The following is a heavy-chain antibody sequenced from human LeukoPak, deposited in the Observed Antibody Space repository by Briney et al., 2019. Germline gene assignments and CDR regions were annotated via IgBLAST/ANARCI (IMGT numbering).Heavy chain of an antibody. J-gene: IGHJ6*02. CDR2: MNPNSGDT. D-gene: IGHD6-13*01. Sequence: ASVKVSCKASGYTFTGYYIHWVRQAPGQSLEWMGWMNPNSGDTNFAQKFQGWVTMTRNTSISTAYMELNRLTSDDTAVYYCARDSAAGYYYYGMDVWGQGTTVTVSS. V-gene: IGHV1-2*04. CDR3: ARDSAAGYYYYGMDV. CDR1: GYTFTGYY.